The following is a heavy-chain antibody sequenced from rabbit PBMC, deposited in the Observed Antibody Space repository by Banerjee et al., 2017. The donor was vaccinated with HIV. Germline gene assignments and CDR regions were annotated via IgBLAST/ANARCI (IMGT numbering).Heavy chain of an antibody. CDR3: ARDLAGVIGWNFNL. Sequence: QEQLEESGGDLVKPEGSLTLTCTASGFDFSSNLMGWVRQAPGKGLEWIGRINTGSGNTVYATWAKGRFTISRTSSTTVTLQMTSLTAADTATYLCARDLAGVIGWNFNLWGQGTLVTVS. CDR1: GFDFSSNL. J-gene: IGHJ4*01. CDR2: INTGSGNT. D-gene: IGHD4-1*01. V-gene: IGHV1S45*01.